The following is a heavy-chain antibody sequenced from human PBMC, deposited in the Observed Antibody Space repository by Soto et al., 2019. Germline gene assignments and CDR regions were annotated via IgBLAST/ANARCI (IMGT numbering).Heavy chain of an antibody. CDR2: INPDGSEK. CDR1: GFTFSSFW. CDR3: SRSLDS. J-gene: IGHJ4*02. Sequence: PGGSLRLSCAASGFTFSSFWMDWVRQAPGKGLEWVANINPDGSEKHYVDSVKGRFTISRDNVRNSLYLQMSGLTAEDSALYYCSRSLDSWGQGTRVTVSS. V-gene: IGHV3-7*01.